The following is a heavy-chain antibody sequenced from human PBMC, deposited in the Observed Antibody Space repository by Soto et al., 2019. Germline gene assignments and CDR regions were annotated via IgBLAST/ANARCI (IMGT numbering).Heavy chain of an antibody. CDR2: IYYSGST. Sequence: TSETLSLTCTVSGGSISSSSYYWGWIRQPPGKGLEWIGSIYYSGSTYYNPSLKSRVTISVDTSKNQFSLKLSSVTAADTAVYYCARPQLVGDYFDYWGQGTLVTVSS. CDR1: GGSISSSSYY. V-gene: IGHV4-39*01. CDR3: ARPQLVGDYFDY. D-gene: IGHD3-3*02. J-gene: IGHJ4*02.